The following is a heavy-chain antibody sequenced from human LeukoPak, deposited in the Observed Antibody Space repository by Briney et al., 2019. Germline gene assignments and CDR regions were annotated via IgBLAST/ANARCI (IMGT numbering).Heavy chain of an antibody. J-gene: IGHJ5*02. CDR3: VRGCSSTTCSGWFDP. CDR1: GDSVSSDSAA. CDR2: TYYRSKWYY. V-gene: IGHV6-1*01. Sequence: SQTLSLTCAISGDSVSSDSAAWKWVRQSPSRGLEWLGRTYYRSKWYYDYVVSVKSRITINADTSKNHFSLQLNSVTPEDTAVYYCVRGCSSTTCSGWFDPWGQGTLVTVSS. D-gene: IGHD2-2*01.